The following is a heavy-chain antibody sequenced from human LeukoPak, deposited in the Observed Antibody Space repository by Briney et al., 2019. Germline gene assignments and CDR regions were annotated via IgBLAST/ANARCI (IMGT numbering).Heavy chain of an antibody. CDR1: GFTFSSYE. CDR3: ARVRYYGDSIDY. J-gene: IGHJ4*02. CDR2: ISSSGSTI. Sequence: GGSLRLSCAASGFTFSSYEMNWVRQAPGKGLEWVSYISSSGSTIYYADSVKGRFTISRDNAKNSLYLHMNSLRAEDTAVYYCARVRYYGDSIDYWGQGTLVTVSS. V-gene: IGHV3-48*03. D-gene: IGHD4-17*01.